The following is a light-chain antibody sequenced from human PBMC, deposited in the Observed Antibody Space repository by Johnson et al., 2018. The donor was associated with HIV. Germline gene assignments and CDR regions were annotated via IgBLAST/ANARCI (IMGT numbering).Light chain of an antibody. V-gene: IGLV1-51*02. Sequence: QSVLTQSPSVSAAPGQRVTISCSGSSSNIGDNYVSWYQQLPGTAPKLLIYENNKRPSGIPDRFSGSKSGTSATLGITGLQTGDEADYYCGTWDSSRSSGLYVFGTGTEVTVL. CDR2: ENN. CDR1: SSNIGDNY. J-gene: IGLJ1*01. CDR3: GTWDSSRSSGLYV.